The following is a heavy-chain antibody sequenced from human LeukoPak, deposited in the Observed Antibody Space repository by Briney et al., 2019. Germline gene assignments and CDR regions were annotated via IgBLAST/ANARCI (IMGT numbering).Heavy chain of an antibody. CDR2: IYHSGST. D-gene: IGHD3-10*01. CDR1: GGSISSGDYY. J-gene: IGHJ6*03. V-gene: IGHV4-30-4*08. Sequence: PSQTLSLTCTVSGGSISSGDYYWSWIRQPPGKGLEWIGYIYHSGSTYYNPSLKSRVTISVDTSKNQFSLKLSSVTAADTAVYYCAREYYYGSGAGGYYYYMDVWGKGTTVTVSS. CDR3: AREYYYGSGAGGYYYYMDV.